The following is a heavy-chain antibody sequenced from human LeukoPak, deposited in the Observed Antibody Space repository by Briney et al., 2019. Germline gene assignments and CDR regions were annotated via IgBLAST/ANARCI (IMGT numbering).Heavy chain of an antibody. V-gene: IGHV1-18*04. CDR1: GYTFTSYY. CDR3: AREYSSGWYYFDY. J-gene: IGHJ4*02. CDR2: ISAYNGNT. Sequence: ASVKVSCKASGYTFTSYYMHWVRQAPGQGLEWMGWISAYNGNTNYAQKLQGRVTMTTDTSTSTAYMELRSLRSDDTAVYYCAREYSSGWYYFDYWGQGTLVTVSS. D-gene: IGHD6-19*01.